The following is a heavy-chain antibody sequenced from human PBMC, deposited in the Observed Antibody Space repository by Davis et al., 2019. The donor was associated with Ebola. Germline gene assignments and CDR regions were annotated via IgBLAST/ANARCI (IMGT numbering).Heavy chain of an antibody. CDR1: GYTFTSYY. CDR3: ARGVDCSGGSCSGRGNWFDP. D-gene: IGHD2-15*01. CDR2: INPSGGST. J-gene: IGHJ5*02. V-gene: IGHV1-46*01. Sequence: ASVKVSCKASGYTFTSYYMHWVRQAPGQGLEGMGIINPSGGSTSYAQKFQGRVTMTRDTSTSTVYMELSSLRSEDTAVYYCARGVDCSGGSCSGRGNWFDPWGQGTLVTVSS.